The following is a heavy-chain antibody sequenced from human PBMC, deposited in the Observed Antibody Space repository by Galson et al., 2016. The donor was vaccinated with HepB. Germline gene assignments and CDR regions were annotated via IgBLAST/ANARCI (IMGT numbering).Heavy chain of an antibody. CDR1: GFTFSNYA. CDR3: AKDQSAYVWGSYRDGGDY. D-gene: IGHD3-16*02. J-gene: IGHJ4*02. V-gene: IGHV3-23*01. Sequence: SLRLSCAASGFTFSNYAMSWVRQAPGKGLEWISVISNSGDTTYYAASERGRFTISRDNSKNPLYLQMTGLRAEDTAVYYCAKDQSAYVWGSYRDGGDYGGQGTLV. CDR2: ISNSGDTT.